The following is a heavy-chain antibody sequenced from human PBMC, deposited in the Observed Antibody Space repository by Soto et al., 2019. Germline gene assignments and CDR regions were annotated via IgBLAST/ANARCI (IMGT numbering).Heavy chain of an antibody. CDR3: ASSKRPTVLVDY. Sequence: QVLLQESGPGLVKPSGTLSLTCAVSGDSINSSNWWSWVRQPPGKGLEWIGEIYHSGTINYNPSLKSRISISLDKSKNQFSLKLNSVTAADTAVYFCASSKRPTVLVDYWGQGALVTVSS. CDR1: GDSINSSNW. V-gene: IGHV4-4*02. CDR2: IYHSGTI. D-gene: IGHD2-8*02. J-gene: IGHJ4*02.